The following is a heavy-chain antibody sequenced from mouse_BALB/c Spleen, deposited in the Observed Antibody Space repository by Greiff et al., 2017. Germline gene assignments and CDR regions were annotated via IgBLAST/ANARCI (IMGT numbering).Heavy chain of an antibody. D-gene: IGHD2-2*01. Sequence: QVQLQQSGPGLVAPSQSLSITCTVSGFSLTSYGVHWVRQPPGKGLEWLGVIWAGGSTNYNSALMSRLSISKDNSKSQVFLKMNSLQTDDTAMYYCARERGSPYGYDGFAYWGQGTLVTVSA. CDR3: ARERGSPYGYDGFAY. CDR1: GFSLTSYG. CDR2: IWAGGST. J-gene: IGHJ3*01. V-gene: IGHV2-9*02.